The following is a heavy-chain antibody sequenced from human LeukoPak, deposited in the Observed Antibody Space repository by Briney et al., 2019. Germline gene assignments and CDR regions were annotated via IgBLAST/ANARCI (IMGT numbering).Heavy chain of an antibody. V-gene: IGHV5-51*01. D-gene: IGHD1-26*01. CDR1: GYSFTTSW. CDR3: ARLGWVGATQSPFYG. Sequence: GASLQFSCKGSGYSFTTSWIAWVSQLPAKGLEWMGISNSGDSDTRYSPSFQGQVTISVDKSISTAYLQWSSLKASDSAMYYCARLGWVGATQSPFYGWGQGTLVTV. J-gene: IGHJ4*02. CDR2: SNSGDSDT.